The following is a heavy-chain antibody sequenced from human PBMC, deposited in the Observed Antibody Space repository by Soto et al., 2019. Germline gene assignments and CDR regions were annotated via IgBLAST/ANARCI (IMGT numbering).Heavy chain of an antibody. CDR1: GFTFSSYS. D-gene: IGHD3-3*01. J-gene: IGHJ6*03. CDR2: ISSSSSYI. CDR3: ARWRDYYYYMDV. V-gene: IGHV3-21*01. Sequence: PGGSLRLSCAASGFTFSSYSMNWVRQAPGKGLEWVSSISSSSSYIYYADSVKGRLTISRDNAKNSLYLQMNSLRAEDTAVYYCARWRDYYYYMDVWGKGTTVTVSS.